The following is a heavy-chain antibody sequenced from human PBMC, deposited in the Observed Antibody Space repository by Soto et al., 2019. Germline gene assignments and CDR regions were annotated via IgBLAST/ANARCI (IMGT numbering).Heavy chain of an antibody. CDR2: IIPIFGTA. V-gene: IGHV1-69*01. CDR3: ASDVFGSGYEWFDP. D-gene: IGHD3-3*01. CDR1: GGTFSSYA. Sequence: QVQLVQSGAEVKKPGSSVKVSCKASGGTFSSYAISWVRQAPGQGLEWMGGIIPIFGTANYAQKFQGRVTITADESTSTGYMELRSLRSEDTAVYYWASDVFGSGYEWFDPWGQGTLVTVSS. J-gene: IGHJ5*02.